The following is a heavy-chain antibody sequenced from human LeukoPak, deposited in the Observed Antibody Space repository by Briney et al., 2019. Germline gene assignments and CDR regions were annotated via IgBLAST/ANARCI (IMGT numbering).Heavy chain of an antibody. CDR1: LDSTTSNF. Sequence: SETLSLTCTVSLDSTTSNFWSWVRQPPGKGLEWIGEIHRSGSPNYNPSLQSRVTISIDRSRNQIVLELSSVTAADTAVYYCARKRRKGWFDPWGQGTLVTVSS. CDR3: ARKRRKGWFDP. J-gene: IGHJ5*02. V-gene: IGHV4-4*02. CDR2: IHRSGSP.